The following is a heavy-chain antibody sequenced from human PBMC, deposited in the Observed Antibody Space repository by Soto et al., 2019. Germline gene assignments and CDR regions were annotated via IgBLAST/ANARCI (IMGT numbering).Heavy chain of an antibody. CDR1: GGSISSSRYY. D-gene: IGHD3-10*01. CDR2: FSYSDRP. CDR3: ARHYFGLGIYLWPFDS. V-gene: IGHV4-39*01. Sequence: ASETLSLTCTVSGGSISSSRYYWGWVRQPPGKGLEWLASFSYSDRPYYSRSLKSRLTISIDTSKNQFSLKLSSVTAADTAVYYCARHYFGLGIYLWPFDSWGQGTLVTVSS. J-gene: IGHJ4*02.